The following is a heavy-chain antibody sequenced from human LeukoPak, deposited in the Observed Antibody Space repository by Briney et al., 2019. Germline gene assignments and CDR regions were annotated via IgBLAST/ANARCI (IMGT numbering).Heavy chain of an antibody. CDR2: ISYDGSNK. CDR3: AREDYGDYDYYFDY. V-gene: IGHV3-30*04. CDR1: GFTFSSYA. D-gene: IGHD4-17*01. J-gene: IGHJ4*02. Sequence: GGSLRLSCAASGFTFSSYAMHWVRQAPGKGLEWVAVISYDGSNKYYADSVKGRFTTSRDNSKNTLYLQMNSLRAEDTAVYYCAREDYGDYDYYFDYWGQGTLVTVSS.